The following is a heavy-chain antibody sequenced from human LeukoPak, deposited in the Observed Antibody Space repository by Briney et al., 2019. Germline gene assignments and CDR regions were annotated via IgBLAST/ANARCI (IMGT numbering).Heavy chain of an antibody. V-gene: IGHV5-51*01. J-gene: IGHJ3*02. CDR2: IYPGDSDT. CDR3: ARLSSFGAFDI. Sequence: GESLKISCKGSGYSFSNNWIAWVRQMPGKGLEWMGIIYPGDSDTRYRPSFQGQVTISADKSISTAYLQWSTLKASDTAMCYCARLSSFGAFDIWGQGTMVTASS. CDR1: GYSFSNNW. D-gene: IGHD3-16*01.